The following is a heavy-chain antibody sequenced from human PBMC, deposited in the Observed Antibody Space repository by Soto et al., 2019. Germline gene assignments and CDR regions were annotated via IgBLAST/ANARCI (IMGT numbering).Heavy chain of an antibody. CDR1: GYTFITYG. CDR3: AREDTAVALDY. J-gene: IGHJ4*02. Sequence: QVQLVQSGTEVKKPGASVKVSCKSSGYTFITYGITWVRQAPGQGLEWMGGINTFNGNTNYAQKLECRVTMTTDTFTSTAYMELRSLRSDDTAVYYCAREDTAVALDYWGQGTLGTVSS. V-gene: IGHV1-18*04. CDR2: INTFNGNT. D-gene: IGHD5-18*01.